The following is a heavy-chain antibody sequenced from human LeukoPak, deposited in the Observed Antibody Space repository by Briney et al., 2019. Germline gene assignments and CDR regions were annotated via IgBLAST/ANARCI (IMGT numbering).Heavy chain of an antibody. CDR3: AKKDFWSGYSGD. D-gene: IGHD3-3*01. V-gene: IGHV3-7*01. CDR2: IKEDGSEK. J-gene: IGHJ4*02. CDR1: GLTFSSYW. Sequence: PGGSLRLSCAASGLTFSSYWMSWVRQAPGKGLEWVANIKEDGSEKYYVESVKGRFTISRDNAKNSLYLQMNSLRAEDTAVYYCAKKDFWSGYSGDWGQGTLVTVSS.